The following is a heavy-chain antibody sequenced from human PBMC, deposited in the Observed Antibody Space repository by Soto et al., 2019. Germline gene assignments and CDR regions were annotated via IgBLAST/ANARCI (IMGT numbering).Heavy chain of an antibody. CDR2: IYSSGTT. Sequence: QVQLQESVPGLVKPSQTLSLTCTVSGGSFNSDGYYWSWLRQHPEKGLEWIGYIYSSGTTYYNPSLRGRSSISMDTSNNQFSLDVTAVTAADTDVYGCARGSRDTALALPRFDFWGQGTLVPVSS. CDR3: ARGSRDTALALPRFDF. D-gene: IGHD5-18*01. V-gene: IGHV4-31*03. J-gene: IGHJ4*02. CDR1: GGSFNSDGYY.